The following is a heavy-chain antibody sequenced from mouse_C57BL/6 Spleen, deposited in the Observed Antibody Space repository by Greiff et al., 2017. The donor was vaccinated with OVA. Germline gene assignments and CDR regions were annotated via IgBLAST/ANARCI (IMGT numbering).Heavy chain of an antibody. CDR2: IYPRSGNT. CDR3: ARSDITTTYWYFDV. J-gene: IGHJ1*03. D-gene: IGHD1-1*01. V-gene: IGHV1-81*01. CDR1: GYTFTSYG. Sequence: QVQLQQSGAELARPGASVKLSCKASGYTFTSYGISWVKQRTGQGLEWIGEIYPRSGNTYYNEKFKGKATLTADKSSSTAYMELRSLTSEDSAVYFGARSDITTTYWYFDVWGTGTTVTVSS.